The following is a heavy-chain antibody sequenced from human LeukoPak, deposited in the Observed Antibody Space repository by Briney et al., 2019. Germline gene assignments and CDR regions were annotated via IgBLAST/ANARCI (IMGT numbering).Heavy chain of an antibody. CDR3: ARADSGYTNWFDP. D-gene: IGHD3-22*01. Sequence: GGSLRLSCAASGFTFSSYSMHWVRQAPGKGLGWVSYISSSSSTIYYADSVKGRFTISRDNAKNSLFLQMNSLRAEDTAVYYCARADSGYTNWFDPWGQGTLVTVSS. V-gene: IGHV3-48*01. CDR2: ISSSSSTI. J-gene: IGHJ5*02. CDR1: GFTFSSYS.